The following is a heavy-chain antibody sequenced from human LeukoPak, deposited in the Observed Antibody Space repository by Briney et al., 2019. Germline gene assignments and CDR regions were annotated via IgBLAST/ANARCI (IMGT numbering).Heavy chain of an antibody. J-gene: IGHJ4*02. CDR2: INPNSGGT. Sequence: ASVKVSCKASGYTFTGYYMHWVRQAPGQGLEWMGWINPNSGGTNYAQKFQGRVTMTRDTSISTAYMELSRLRSDDTAVYYCARDMMSSGYYPPYFDYWGQGTLVTVSS. V-gene: IGHV1-2*02. CDR3: ARDMMSSGYYPPYFDY. CDR1: GYTFTGYY. D-gene: IGHD3-22*01.